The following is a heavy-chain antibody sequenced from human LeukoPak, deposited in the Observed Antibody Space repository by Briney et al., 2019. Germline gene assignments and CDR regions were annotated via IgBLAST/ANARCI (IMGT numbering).Heavy chain of an antibody. CDR3: ARGRYFDWLDDAFDI. CDR1: GFTFSSYD. D-gene: IGHD3-9*01. CDR2: IGTAGDT. Sequence: GGSLRLSCAASGFTFSSYDMHWVRRATGKGLEWVSAIGTAGDTYYPGSVKGRFTISRENAKNSLYLQMNSLRAGDTAVYYCARGRYFDWLDDAFDIWGQGTMVTVSS. V-gene: IGHV3-13*01. J-gene: IGHJ3*02.